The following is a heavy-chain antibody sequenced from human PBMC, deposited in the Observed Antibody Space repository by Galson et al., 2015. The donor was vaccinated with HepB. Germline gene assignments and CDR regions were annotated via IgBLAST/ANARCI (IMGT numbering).Heavy chain of an antibody. CDR3: ARGGYSGYDRSYWYFDL. CDR1: GGSISSSSYY. D-gene: IGHD5-12*01. J-gene: IGHJ2*01. Sequence: TLSLTCTVSGGSISSSSYYWGWIRQPPGKGLEWIGSIYHSGSTYYNPSLKSRVTISVDRSKNQFSLKLSSVTAADTAVYYCARGGYSGYDRSYWYFDLWGRGTLVTVSS. V-gene: IGHV4-39*07. CDR2: IYHSGST.